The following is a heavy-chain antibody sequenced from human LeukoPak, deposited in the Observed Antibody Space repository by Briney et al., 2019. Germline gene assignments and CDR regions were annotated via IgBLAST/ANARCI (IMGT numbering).Heavy chain of an antibody. CDR1: GFTFSSYA. D-gene: IGHD2-15*01. CDR2: ISGSGGST. J-gene: IGHJ4*02. V-gene: IGHV3-23*01. Sequence: GGSLRLSCAASGFTFSSYAMSWVRQAPGKGLEWVSAISGSGGSTYYADSVKGRFTISRDNSKNTLYLQMNSLRAEDTAVYYCARDRESIVVVVAATFDYWGQGTLVTVSS. CDR3: ARDRESIVVVVAATFDY.